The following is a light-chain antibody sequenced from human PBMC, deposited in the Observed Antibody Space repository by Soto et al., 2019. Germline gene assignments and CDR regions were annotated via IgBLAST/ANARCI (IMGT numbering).Light chain of an antibody. CDR3: QQYSNWLT. V-gene: IGKV3-15*01. Sequence: EIVMTQSPDALSVYTGKGATLSFRASQTVSSNLAWYQQKPGQAPRLLIYDASTRATGIPARFSGSGSGAEFTLIISSLQSEDFAVYYCQQYSNWLTFGGGTKVHIK. CDR1: QTVSSN. J-gene: IGKJ4*01. CDR2: DAS.